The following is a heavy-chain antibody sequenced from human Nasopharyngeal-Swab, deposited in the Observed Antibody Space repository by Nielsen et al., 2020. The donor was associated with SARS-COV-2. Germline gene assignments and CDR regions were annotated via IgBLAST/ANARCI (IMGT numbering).Heavy chain of an antibody. V-gene: IGHV4-59*12. J-gene: IGHJ6*02. CDR1: GGSISSYY. D-gene: IGHD5-18*01. CDR3: ARDHRIQLWLGVYGMDV. Sequence: SETLSLTCTVSGGSISSYYWSWIRQPPGKGLEWIGYIYYSGSTNYNPSLKSRVTISVDTSKNQFSLKLSSVTAADTAVHYCARDHRIQLWLGVYGMDVWGQGTTVTASS. CDR2: IYYSGST.